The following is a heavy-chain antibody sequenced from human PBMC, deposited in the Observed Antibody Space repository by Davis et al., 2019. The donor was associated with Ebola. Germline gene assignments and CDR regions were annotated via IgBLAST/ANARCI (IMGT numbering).Heavy chain of an antibody. D-gene: IGHD6-13*01. CDR3: ARGGRSWPPGYYYYGMDV. J-gene: IGHJ6*02. CDR1: GGSFSGYY. CDR2: INHSGST. Sequence: SETLSLTCAVYGGSFSGYYWSWIRQPPGKGLEWIGEINHSGSTNYNPSLKSRVTISVDTSKNQFSLKLSSVTAADTAVYYCARGGRSWPPGYYYYGMDVWGQGTTVTVSS. V-gene: IGHV4-34*01.